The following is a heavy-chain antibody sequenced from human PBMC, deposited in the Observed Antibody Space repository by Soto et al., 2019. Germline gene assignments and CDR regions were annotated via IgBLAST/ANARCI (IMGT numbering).Heavy chain of an antibody. CDR1: VDSISGYF. D-gene: IGHD2-2*02. CDR3: VRVGVPAAILGFDP. J-gene: IGHJ5*02. Sequence: PSETLSLTCTVSVDSISGYFWSLIRQPPGKGLEWIGYIYYSGGTNYDPSLKSRVTISVDTSKNQFSLKLSSVTAADSAVYYCVRVGVPAAILGFDPWGQGTLVTVSS. V-gene: IGHV4-59*01. CDR2: IYYSGGT.